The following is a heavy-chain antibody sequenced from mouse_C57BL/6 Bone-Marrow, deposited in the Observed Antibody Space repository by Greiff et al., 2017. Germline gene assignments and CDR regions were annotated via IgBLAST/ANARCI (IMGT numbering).Heavy chain of an antibody. Sequence: VQGVESGAELVRPGTSVKVSCKASGYAFTNYLIEWVKQRPGQGLEWIGVINPGSGGTNYNEKFKGKATLTADKSSSTAYMQLSSLTSEDSAVYFWSRPYVDYGGQGTTLTVSS. V-gene: IGHV1-54*01. CDR2: INPGSGGT. D-gene: IGHD2-12*01. CDR1: GYAFTNYL. J-gene: IGHJ2*01. CDR3: SRPYVDY.